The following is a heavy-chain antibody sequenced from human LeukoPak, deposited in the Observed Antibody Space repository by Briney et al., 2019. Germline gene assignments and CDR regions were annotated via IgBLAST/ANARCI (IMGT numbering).Heavy chain of an antibody. D-gene: IGHD3-22*01. CDR2: IYYSGST. CDR3: ARQYDSSGPFDY. Sequence: SETLSLTCTVSGGSISSYYWSWIRQPPGKGLEWIGYIYYSGSTNYNPSLKSRVTISVDTSKNQFSLKLSSVTAADTAVYYCARQYDSSGPFDYWGQGTPVTVSS. V-gene: IGHV4-59*01. J-gene: IGHJ4*02. CDR1: GGSISSYY.